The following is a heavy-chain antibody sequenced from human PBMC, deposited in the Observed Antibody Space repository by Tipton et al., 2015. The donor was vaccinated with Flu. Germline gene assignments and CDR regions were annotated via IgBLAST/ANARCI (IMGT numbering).Heavy chain of an antibody. CDR3: ASDKGGVTYTFDV. V-gene: IGHV1-46*01. CDR2: IYPAGGGV. Sequence: QLVQSGAEVKKPGASVKVACKASGYTFTSYNIHCVRQAPGQGLEWMGIIYPAGGGVSYAQMFQGRVIMTRDKSTATIYMELSSLRSEDTAMYYCASDKGGVTYTFDVWGQGPMVIVSS. CDR1: GYTFTSYN. J-gene: IGHJ3*01. D-gene: IGHD2-8*01.